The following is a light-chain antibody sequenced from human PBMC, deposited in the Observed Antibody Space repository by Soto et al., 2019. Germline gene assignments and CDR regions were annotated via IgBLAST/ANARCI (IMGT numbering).Light chain of an antibody. CDR1: TGAVTSGHY. V-gene: IGLV7-46*01. CDR3: LLSYSGARYVV. Sequence: QAVVTQEPSLTVSPGGTVTLTCGSSTGAVTSGHYPYWFQQKPGQAPRTLIYDTSNKHSWTPARFSGSLLGGKAALTLSGAQPEVEAEYYCLLSYSGARYVVFGGGTKVTVL. J-gene: IGLJ2*01. CDR2: DTS.